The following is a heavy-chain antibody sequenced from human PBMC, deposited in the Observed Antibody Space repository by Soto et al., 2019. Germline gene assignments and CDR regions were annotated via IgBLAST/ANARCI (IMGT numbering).Heavy chain of an antibody. V-gene: IGHV1-18*01. CDR1: GYTFTSYG. D-gene: IGHD3-22*01. CDR3: ARVDTMRVGVISEWAFHI. Sequence: ASVKVSCKASGYTFTSYGVRRVRQAPGQGLEWMGWISDYNGNTKYAQKLQGRVTMTTDTSTSTAYMEMRSLRSGDTAVYYRARVDTMRVGVISEWAFHIWGQ. J-gene: IGHJ3*02. CDR2: ISDYNGNT.